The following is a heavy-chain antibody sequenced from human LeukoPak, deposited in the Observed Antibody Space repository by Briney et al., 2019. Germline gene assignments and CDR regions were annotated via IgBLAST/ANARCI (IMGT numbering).Heavy chain of an antibody. Sequence: PSETLSLTCAVYGGSFSGYYWSWIRQPPWKGLEWIGEINHSGSTNYNPSLKSRVTISVDTSKNQFSLKLSSVIAADTAVYYCARAWGAAAGTGYYYMDVWGKGTTVTVSS. CDR2: INHSGST. CDR1: GGSFSGYY. V-gene: IGHV4-34*01. CDR3: ARAWGAAAGTGYYYMDV. J-gene: IGHJ6*03. D-gene: IGHD6-13*01.